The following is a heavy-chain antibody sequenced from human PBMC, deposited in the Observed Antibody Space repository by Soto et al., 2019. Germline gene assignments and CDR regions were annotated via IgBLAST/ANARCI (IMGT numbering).Heavy chain of an antibody. D-gene: IGHD6-19*01. Sequence: QVQLVESGGGVVQPGRSLRLSCAASGFTFSSYGMHWVRQAPGKGLEWVAVIWYDGRNKYYADSVKGRFTISRDNSKNTLYLQMNSLRAEDTAVYYCARGRAYGSGWVFFAYWGQGTLVTVSS. CDR2: IWYDGRNK. CDR3: ARGRAYGSGWVFFAY. V-gene: IGHV3-33*01. J-gene: IGHJ4*02. CDR1: GFTFSSYG.